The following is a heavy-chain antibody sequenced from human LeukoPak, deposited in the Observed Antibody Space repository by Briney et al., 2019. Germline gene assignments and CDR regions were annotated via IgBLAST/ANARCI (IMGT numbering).Heavy chain of an antibody. CDR2: INPNSGGT. CDR1: GYTXTGYY. Sequence: ASVKVSCKASGYTXTGYYMHWVRQAPGQGLESMGWINPNSGGTNYAQKFQGRVTMTRDTSISTAYMELSRLRSDDTAVYYCARDDYGDYAEYFQHWGQGILVTVSS. J-gene: IGHJ1*01. CDR3: ARDDYGDYAEYFQH. D-gene: IGHD4-17*01. V-gene: IGHV1-2*02.